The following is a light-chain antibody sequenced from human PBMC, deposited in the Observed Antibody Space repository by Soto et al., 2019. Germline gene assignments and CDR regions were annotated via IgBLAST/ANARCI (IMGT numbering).Light chain of an antibody. CDR3: SSYTTSSSYV. V-gene: IGLV2-14*01. CDR1: SSDVGGFNY. Sequence: QSALTQPASVSGSPRQSITISCTGTSSDVGGFNYVSWYQQHPGKAPKLLIFDVYSRPSGISNRFSGSKSGNTASLTISGLQAEDEADYYCSSYTTSSSYVFGAGTTLTVL. CDR2: DVY. J-gene: IGLJ1*01.